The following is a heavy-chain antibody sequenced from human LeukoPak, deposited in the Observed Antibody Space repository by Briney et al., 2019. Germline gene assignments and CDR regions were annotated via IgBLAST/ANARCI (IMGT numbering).Heavy chain of an antibody. Sequence: ASVKVSCKASGYTFSSYGISWVRQAPGQGLEWMGWISGYNGDTRYAQNLQGRVTVTTDTSTSTAYMELRSLRSDDTAVYYRARERRGYSYGRGDYWGQGTLVTVSS. CDR3: ARERRGYSYGRGDY. CDR1: GYTFSSYG. J-gene: IGHJ4*02. D-gene: IGHD5-18*01. CDR2: ISGYNGDT. V-gene: IGHV1-18*01.